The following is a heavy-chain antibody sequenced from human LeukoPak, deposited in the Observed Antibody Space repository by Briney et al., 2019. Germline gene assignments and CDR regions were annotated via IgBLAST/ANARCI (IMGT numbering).Heavy chain of an antibody. CDR1: GFTFSSYG. V-gene: IGHV3-30*18. J-gene: IGHJ4*02. CDR2: VSYDETNK. CDR3: VKEKYSSGWFSPFAY. Sequence: GGSLRLSCAASGFTFSSYGMHWVRQAPGKGLEWVAVVSYDETNKYHADSVKGRFTISRDNSKNTFYLQMNSLRAEDTAVYYCVKEKYSSGWFSPFAYWGQGTLVTVSS. D-gene: IGHD6-19*01.